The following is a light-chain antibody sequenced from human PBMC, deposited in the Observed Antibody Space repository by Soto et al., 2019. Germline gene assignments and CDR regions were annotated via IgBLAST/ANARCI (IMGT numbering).Light chain of an antibody. Sequence: IVLTQSPATLSLSPGERATLSCRASQTVRNNNLAWYQQKPGQAPRVLIYGASTRATGIPARFSGRGSGMGFTLTISSLQSEDFAVYYCQQYSDWPLTFGGGTKVEI. CDR3: QQYSDWPLT. J-gene: IGKJ4*01. CDR2: GAS. CDR1: QTVRNNN. V-gene: IGKV3-15*01.